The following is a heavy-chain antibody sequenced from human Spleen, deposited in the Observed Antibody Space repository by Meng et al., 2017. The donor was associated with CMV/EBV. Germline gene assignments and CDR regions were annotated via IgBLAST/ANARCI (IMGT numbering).Heavy chain of an antibody. CDR3: TSVVVIADSMFDY. D-gene: IGHD2-21*01. CDR2: IRSKAYGGTT. CDR1: GFTFGDYA. Sequence: GGSLRLSCTASGFTFGDYAMSWVRQAPGKGLEWVGFIRSKAYGGTTEYAASVKGRFTISRDDSKSIAYLQMNSLKTEDTAVYYCTSVVVIADSMFDYWGQGTLDTVSS. V-gene: IGHV3-49*04. J-gene: IGHJ4*02.